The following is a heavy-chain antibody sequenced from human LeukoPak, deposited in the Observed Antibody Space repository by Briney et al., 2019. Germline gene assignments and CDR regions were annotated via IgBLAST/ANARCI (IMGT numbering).Heavy chain of an antibody. J-gene: IGHJ6*02. Sequence: SQTLSLTCTVSGGSISSGGYYWSWIRQHPGKGLEWIGYIYYSGSTYYNPSLKSRVTISVDTSKNQFSLKLSSVTAADTAVYYCARHRRPYYYGMDVWGQGTTVTVSS. CDR1: GGSISSGGYY. CDR2: IYYSGST. CDR3: ARHRRPYYYGMDV. V-gene: IGHV4-31*03.